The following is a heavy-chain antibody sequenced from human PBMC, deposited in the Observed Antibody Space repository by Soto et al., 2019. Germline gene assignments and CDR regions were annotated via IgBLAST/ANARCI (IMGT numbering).Heavy chain of an antibody. D-gene: IGHD2-2*01. CDR3: ARRGSPPASFDY. Sequence: NPSETLSLTCTVSGGSITSDSYFWDWIRQPPGRGLEWIGTIHNSGTTYYNPSLKSRVTISVDTSNNQFSLRLTSVAAADTAVFYCARRGSPPASFDYWGQGTLVTVSS. J-gene: IGHJ4*02. V-gene: IGHV4-39*01. CDR2: IHNSGTT. CDR1: GGSITSDSYF.